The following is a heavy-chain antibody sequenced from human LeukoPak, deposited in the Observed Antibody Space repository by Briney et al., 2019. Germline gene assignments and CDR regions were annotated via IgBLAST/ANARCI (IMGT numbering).Heavy chain of an antibody. CDR3: ARGYCSSTSCYLGYAFDI. V-gene: IGHV1-69*06. CDR2: IIPIFGTA. CDR1: GGTFSSYA. D-gene: IGHD2-2*01. J-gene: IGHJ3*02. Sequence: SVKVSCKASGGTFSSYAISWVRQAPGQGLEWMGRIIPIFGTANYAQKFQGRVTITADKSTSTAYMELSSLRSEDTAVYYCARGYCSSTSCYLGYAFDIWGQGTMVTVSS.